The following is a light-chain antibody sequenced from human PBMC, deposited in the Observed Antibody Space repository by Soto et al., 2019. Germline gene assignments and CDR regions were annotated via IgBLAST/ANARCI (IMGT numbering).Light chain of an antibody. Sequence: DIQMPQSPSSLSASVGDTAAINCLATQTISTYLNLYQQKPGKAPKLLIYAASSLQSGVPSRFSGSGSGTDFTLTISSLQPEDFATYYCQQLNSYPLTFGGGTKVGIK. CDR3: QQLNSYPLT. CDR2: AAS. CDR1: QTISTY. J-gene: IGKJ4*01. V-gene: IGKV1-39*01.